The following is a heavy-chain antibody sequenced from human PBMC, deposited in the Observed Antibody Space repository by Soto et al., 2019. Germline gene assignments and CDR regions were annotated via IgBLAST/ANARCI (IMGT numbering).Heavy chain of an antibody. D-gene: IGHD3-22*01. CDR2: ISSSSSTI. CDR3: ARKNTYYYDSSGRMDV. J-gene: IGHJ6*02. Sequence: EVQLVESGGGLVQPGGSLRLSCGASGFTFSSYSMNWVRQAPGKGLEWVSYISSSSSTIYYADSVKGRFTISRDNAKNSLYLQMNSLRDEDTAVYYCARKNTYYYDSSGRMDVWGQGTTVTVSS. V-gene: IGHV3-48*02. CDR1: GFTFSSYS.